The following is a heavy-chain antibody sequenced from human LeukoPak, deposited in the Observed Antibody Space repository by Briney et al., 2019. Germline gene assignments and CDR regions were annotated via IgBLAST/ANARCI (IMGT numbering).Heavy chain of an antibody. CDR1: GGSISSYH. J-gene: IGHJ4*02. Sequence: KPSETLSLTCTVSGGSISSYHWSWIRQPAGKGLEWIGSIFTSGSTNYNPSLKSRVTMSVDTSKNQFSLKLSSVTAADTAVYYCAGRRLYYFDYWGQGTLLTVFS. CDR3: AGRRLYYFDY. V-gene: IGHV4-4*07. CDR2: IFTSGST.